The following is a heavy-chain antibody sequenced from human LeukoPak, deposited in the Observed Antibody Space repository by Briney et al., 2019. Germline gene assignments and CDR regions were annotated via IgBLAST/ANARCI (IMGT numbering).Heavy chain of an antibody. J-gene: IGHJ4*02. Sequence: PGGSLRLSCAASGFTFSSYSMNWVRQAPGKGLEWVSSISSSSSYIYYADSVKGRFTIPRDNAKNSLYLQMNSLRAEDTAVYYCARDNPGYSSSWLFDYWGQGTLVTVSS. CDR1: GFTFSSYS. V-gene: IGHV3-21*01. CDR2: ISSSSSYI. D-gene: IGHD6-13*01. CDR3: ARDNPGYSSSWLFDY.